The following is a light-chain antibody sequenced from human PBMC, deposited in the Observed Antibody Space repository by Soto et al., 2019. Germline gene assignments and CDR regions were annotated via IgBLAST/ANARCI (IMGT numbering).Light chain of an antibody. CDR1: SSNIGRHT. V-gene: IGLV1-44*01. CDR3: AAWDDSLNGHV. J-gene: IGLJ1*01. CDR2: SSD. Sequence: QSVLTQPPSASGTPGQRVTISCSGGSSNIGRHTVNWYQQLPGTAPKLLIQSSDKRPSGVLDRFSGSTSGTSGSLAISGLQSEDEADYYCAAWDDSLNGHVFGTGTKLTVL.